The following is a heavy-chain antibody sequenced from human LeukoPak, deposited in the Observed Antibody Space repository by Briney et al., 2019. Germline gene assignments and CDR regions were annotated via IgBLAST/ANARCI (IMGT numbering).Heavy chain of an antibody. CDR3: ARASGTGSLRFDP. D-gene: IGHD3-10*01. V-gene: IGHV4-39*07. CDR1: GGSISSSNYY. J-gene: IGHJ5*02. CDR2: IYCSGST. Sequence: SETLSLTCTVSGGSISSSNYYWGWIRQPPGKGLEWIGSIYCSGSTYYSPSLKSRVTISVDTSKNQFSLKLSSVTAADTAVYYCARASGTGSLRFDPWGQGVPVIVSS.